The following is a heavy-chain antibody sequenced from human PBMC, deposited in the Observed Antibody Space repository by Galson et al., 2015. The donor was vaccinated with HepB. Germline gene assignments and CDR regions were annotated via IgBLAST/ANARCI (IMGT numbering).Heavy chain of an antibody. Sequence: SLRLSCAASGFTFSSYGMHWVRQAPGKGLEWVAVIWYDGSNKYYADSVKGRFTISRDNSKNTLYLQMNSLRAEDTAVYYCARLGWLGRHWYFDLWGRGTLVTVSS. CDR2: IWYDGSNK. CDR1: GFTFSSYG. CDR3: ARLGWLGRHWYFDL. D-gene: IGHD6-19*01. V-gene: IGHV3-33*01. J-gene: IGHJ2*01.